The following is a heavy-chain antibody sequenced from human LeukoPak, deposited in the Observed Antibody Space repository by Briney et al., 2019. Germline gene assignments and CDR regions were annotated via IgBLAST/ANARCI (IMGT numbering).Heavy chain of an antibody. CDR2: IKQDGSEK. D-gene: IGHD6-19*01. CDR1: GFTFSSYW. CDR3: ARELHSSGWYYPSYYYYYGMDV. Sequence: GGSLRLSCAASGFTFSSYWMSWVRQAPGKGLEWVANIKQDGSEKYYVDSVKGRFTISRDNAKNSLYLQMNSLRAGDTAVYYCARELHSSGWYYPSYYYYYGMDVWGQGTTVTVSS. V-gene: IGHV3-7*03. J-gene: IGHJ6*02.